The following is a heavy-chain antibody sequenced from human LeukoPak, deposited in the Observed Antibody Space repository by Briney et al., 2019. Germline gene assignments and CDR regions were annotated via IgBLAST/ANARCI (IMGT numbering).Heavy chain of an antibody. V-gene: IGHV2-5*01. CDR1: GFSLSTSGVG. D-gene: IGHD3-22*01. Sequence: SGPTLVNPTQTLTLTCTFSGFSLSTSGVGVGWIRQSPGKALEWLALVYWNDDKRYSPSLRSRLTITKDTSKNQVVLTMTNMDPVDTATYHCAHTERSTYDSSGYYDYWGQGTLVTVSS. J-gene: IGHJ4*02. CDR2: VYWNDDK. CDR3: AHTERSTYDSSGYYDY.